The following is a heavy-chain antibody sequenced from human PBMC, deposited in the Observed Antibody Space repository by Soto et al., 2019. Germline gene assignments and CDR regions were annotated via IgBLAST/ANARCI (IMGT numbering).Heavy chain of an antibody. V-gene: IGHV4-30-4*02. D-gene: IGHD3-9*01. J-gene: IGHJ4*02. Sequence: SDTLSLTCTVSGGSIGSGDYYRSWIRQPPGKGLEWIGYIYYSRSTYYNPSLKSRVTISVDTSKNQFSLKLSSVTAADTAVYYCARAFDILTRYYFDYWGQGTLVTVS. CDR2: IYYSRST. CDR1: GGSIGSGDYY. CDR3: ARAFDILTRYYFDY.